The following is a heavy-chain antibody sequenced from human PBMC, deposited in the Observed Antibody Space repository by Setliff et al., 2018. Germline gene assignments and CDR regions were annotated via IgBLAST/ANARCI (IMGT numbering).Heavy chain of an antibody. V-gene: IGHV4-39*07. CDR1: GGSISSSSYY. J-gene: IGHJ3*01. CDR2: IYYSGST. CDR3: ARDRSPYSSGWYATHDAFDL. D-gene: IGHD6-19*01. Sequence: SETLSLTCTVSGGSISSSSYYWGWIRQPPGKGLEWIGSIYYSGSTYYNPSLKSRVTISVDTSKNQFSLKLSSVTAADTAVYYCARDRSPYSSGWYATHDAFDLWGQGTMVTV.